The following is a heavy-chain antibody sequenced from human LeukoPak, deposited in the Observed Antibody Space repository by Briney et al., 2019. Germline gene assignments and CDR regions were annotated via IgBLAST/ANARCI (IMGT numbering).Heavy chain of an antibody. D-gene: IGHD6-19*01. CDR2: ISWDGGST. V-gene: IGHV3-43D*04. Sequence: PGGSLRLSCAASGFTFDDYAMHWVRQAPGKGLEWVSLISWDGGSTYYADSVKGRFTISRDNSNNSLYLQMNSVRAEDTALYYCAKDGNGWSTGIDYWGQGTLVTVSS. J-gene: IGHJ4*02. CDR1: GFTFDDYA. CDR3: AKDGNGWSTGIDY.